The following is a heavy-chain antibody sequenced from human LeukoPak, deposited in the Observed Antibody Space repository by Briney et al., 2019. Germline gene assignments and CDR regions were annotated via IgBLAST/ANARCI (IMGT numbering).Heavy chain of an antibody. Sequence: SQTLSLTCTVSGGSISGGSYYWSWIRQPAGKGLEWLGRIYTSGSTTYNPSLKSRVTISVDTSKNQFSLKLSSVTAADTAVYYCARDEGTVSSDWGQGTLVTVSS. J-gene: IGHJ4*02. CDR1: GGSISGGSYY. V-gene: IGHV4-61*02. D-gene: IGHD4-11*01. CDR2: IYTSGST. CDR3: ARDEGTVSSD.